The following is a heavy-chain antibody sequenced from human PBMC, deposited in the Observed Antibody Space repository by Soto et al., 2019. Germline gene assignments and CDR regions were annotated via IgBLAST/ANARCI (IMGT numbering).Heavy chain of an antibody. CDR2: IVVGSGNT. J-gene: IGHJ6*02. CDR1: GFTFTSSA. V-gene: IGHV1-58*01. Sequence: ASVKVSCKASGFTFTSSAVQWLRQSRGQRLEWIGWIVVGSGNTNYAQKFQERVTITRDMSTSTAYMELSSLRSEDTAVYYCARYLYYYFWSGDYPRYYYGMDVWGQGTTVTVSS. CDR3: ARYLYYYFWSGDYPRYYYGMDV. D-gene: IGHD3-3*01.